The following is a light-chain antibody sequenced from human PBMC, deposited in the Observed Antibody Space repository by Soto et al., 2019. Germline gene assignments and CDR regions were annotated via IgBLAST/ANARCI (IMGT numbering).Light chain of an antibody. J-gene: IGLJ1*01. V-gene: IGLV2-14*03. CDR2: DVS. Sequence: SALTQPASVSGSPGQSITISCTGISADVANSNFVSWYQHRPGKAPRLILYDVSNRPSGVSIRFSGSKSGDTASLAISGLQLGDEADYYCTSYRRGPLYVFGTGTKVTVL. CDR3: TSYRRGPLYV. CDR1: SADVANSNF.